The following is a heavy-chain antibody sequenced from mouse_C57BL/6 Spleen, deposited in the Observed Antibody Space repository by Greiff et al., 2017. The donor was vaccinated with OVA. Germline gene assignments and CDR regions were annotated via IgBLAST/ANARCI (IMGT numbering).Heavy chain of an antibody. D-gene: IGHD4-1*01. CDR3: ARTLTGFDY. Sequence: EVKLVESGGGLVKPGGSLKLSCAASGFTFSDYGMHWVRQAPEKGLEWVAYISSGSSTIYYADTVKGRFTISRDNAKNTLFLQMTSLRSEDTAMYYCARTLTGFDYWGQGTTLTVSS. CDR1: GFTFSDYG. CDR2: ISSGSSTI. J-gene: IGHJ2*01. V-gene: IGHV5-17*01.